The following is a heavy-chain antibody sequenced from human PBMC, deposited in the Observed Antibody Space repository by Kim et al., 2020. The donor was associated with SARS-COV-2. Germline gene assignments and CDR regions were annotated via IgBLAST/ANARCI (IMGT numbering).Heavy chain of an antibody. CDR3: AKGHVAC. D-gene: IGHD5-12*01. Sequence: GNTSHTNAGRGRFTISRDNSKNTLYLQMNNLRPEDTAVYYCAKGHVACWGQGTQVTVSS. CDR2: GNT. V-gene: IGHV3-23*01. J-gene: IGHJ4*02.